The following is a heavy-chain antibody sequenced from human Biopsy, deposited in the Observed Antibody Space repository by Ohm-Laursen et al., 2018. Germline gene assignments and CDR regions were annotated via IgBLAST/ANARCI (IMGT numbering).Heavy chain of an antibody. Sequence: SDTLSLTCVVYGESFNGYYWGWIRQTPGKGLEWIGEINHSGRTNYNPSLKSRVTISVDTSKNQFSLKVRSVTAADTAVYYCVRGVDYYDPYHYYALDVWGQGTTVTVSS. CDR1: GESFNGYY. J-gene: IGHJ6*02. CDR3: VRGVDYYDPYHYYALDV. D-gene: IGHD3-22*01. V-gene: IGHV4-34*01. CDR2: INHSGRT.